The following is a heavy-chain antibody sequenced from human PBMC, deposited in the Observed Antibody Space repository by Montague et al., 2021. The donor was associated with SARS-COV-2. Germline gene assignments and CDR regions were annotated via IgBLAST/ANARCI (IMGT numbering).Heavy chain of an antibody. CDR3: ARGARQGYGFRLGSFDY. D-gene: IGHD3-10*01. Sequence: SETLSLTCAVYGGSFSGHYWNWIRQPPGKGLEWIGEINHSGSTNNNPSLKSRVTMSVDTSKNQFSLKLSSVTAADTAVYYCARGARQGYGFRLGSFDYWSQGTLVTVSS. J-gene: IGHJ4*02. CDR2: INHSGST. V-gene: IGHV4-34*01. CDR1: GGSFSGHY.